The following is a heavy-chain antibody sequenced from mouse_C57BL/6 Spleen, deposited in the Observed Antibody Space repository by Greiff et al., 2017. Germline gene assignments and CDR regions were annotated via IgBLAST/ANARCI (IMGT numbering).Heavy chain of an antibody. Sequence: EVQLQQSGPELVKPGASVKIPCKASGYTFTDYNMDWVKQSHGKSLEWIGDINPNNGGTIYNQKFKGKATLTLDKSSSTAYMELRSLTSEETAVYYCARSPWYFDVWGTGTTVTVSS. V-gene: IGHV1-18*01. CDR2: INPNNGGT. CDR1: GYTFTDYN. D-gene: IGHD1-1*01. CDR3: ARSPWYFDV. J-gene: IGHJ1*03.